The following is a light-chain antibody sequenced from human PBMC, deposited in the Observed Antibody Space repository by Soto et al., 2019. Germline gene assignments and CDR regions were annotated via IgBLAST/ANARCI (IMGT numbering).Light chain of an antibody. V-gene: IGLV2-23*01. CDR3: CSYASTGTYV. CDR2: EGT. Sequence: QSALTQPASLSGSPGQSIAISCTGTSSDVGNYNLVSWYQQHSGKAPKLMIYEGTKRPSGVSDRFSGSKSGNTASLTISGLQAEDEADYYCCSYASTGTYVFGTGTKVTVL. J-gene: IGLJ1*01. CDR1: SSDVGNYNL.